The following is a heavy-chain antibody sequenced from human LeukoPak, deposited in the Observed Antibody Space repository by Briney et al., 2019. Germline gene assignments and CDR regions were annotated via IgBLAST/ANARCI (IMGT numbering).Heavy chain of an antibody. D-gene: IGHD5-18*01. Sequence: ASVKVSCKASGGTFSSYAISWVRQAPGQGLEWMGGIIPIFGTANYAQKFQGRVTITADESTSTAYMELSSLRSEDTAVYYCARTGTVDTDMHYMDVWGKGTTVTVSS. V-gene: IGHV1-69*01. CDR2: IIPIFGTA. CDR3: ARTGTVDTDMHYMDV. J-gene: IGHJ6*03. CDR1: GGTFSSYA.